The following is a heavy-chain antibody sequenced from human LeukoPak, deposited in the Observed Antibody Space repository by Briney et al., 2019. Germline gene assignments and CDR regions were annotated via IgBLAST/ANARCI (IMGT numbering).Heavy chain of an antibody. J-gene: IGHJ4*02. CDR3: ARPYDSSGYYFDY. V-gene: IGHV5-51*01. CDR2: IYPGDSDT. CDR1: GYSFTSYW. D-gene: IGHD3-22*01. Sequence: GESLKTSGKGFGYSFTSYWIGWVRQLPGKGLGGMGIIYPGDSDTRYSPSFQGQVTISADKSISTAYLQWSSLKASDTAMYYCARPYDSSGYYFDYWGQGTLVIVSS.